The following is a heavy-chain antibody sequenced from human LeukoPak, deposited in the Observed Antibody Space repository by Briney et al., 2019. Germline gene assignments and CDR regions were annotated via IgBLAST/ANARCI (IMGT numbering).Heavy chain of an antibody. J-gene: IGHJ2*01. Sequence: SETLSLTCTVSRGSISSYYWSWIRQPPGKGLEWIGYISNTGNTNYNPSLKSRVTISVDTSKNQLFLKLSSVTAADTAVYYCARDSSNWYFDLWGRGSLVTVSS. D-gene: IGHD6-6*01. CDR1: RGSISSYY. CDR3: ARDSSNWYFDL. CDR2: ISNTGNT. V-gene: IGHV4-59*01.